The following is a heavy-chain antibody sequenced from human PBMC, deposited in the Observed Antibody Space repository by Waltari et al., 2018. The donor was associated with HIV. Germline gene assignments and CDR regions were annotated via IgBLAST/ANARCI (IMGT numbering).Heavy chain of an antibody. J-gene: IGHJ4*02. Sequence: EVQLLESGGGLVQPGGSLRLSCAASGFTFSSYAMSWVRQAPGKGLGWVCAIRGSGGSTYYADSVKGRFTISRDNSKNTLYLQMNSLRAEDTAVYYCAKGKGYSYGCFGYWGQGTLVTVSS. CDR3: AKGKGYSYGCFGY. V-gene: IGHV3-23*01. D-gene: IGHD5-18*01. CDR1: GFTFSSYA. CDR2: IRGSGGST.